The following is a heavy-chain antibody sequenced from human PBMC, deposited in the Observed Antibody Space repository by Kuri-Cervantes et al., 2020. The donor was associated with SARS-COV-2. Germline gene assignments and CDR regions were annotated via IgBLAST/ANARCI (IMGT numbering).Heavy chain of an antibody. CDR3: ARVPPGIAAAGILDY. J-gene: IGHJ4*02. V-gene: IGHV1-69*13. CDR1: GGTFSSYA. Sequence: SSVKVSCKASGGTFSSYAISWLRQAPGQGLEWMGGIIPIFGTANYAQKFQGRVTITADESTSTAYMELSSLRSEDTAVYYCARVPPGIAAAGILDYWGQGTLVTVSS. CDR2: IIPIFGTA. D-gene: IGHD6-13*01.